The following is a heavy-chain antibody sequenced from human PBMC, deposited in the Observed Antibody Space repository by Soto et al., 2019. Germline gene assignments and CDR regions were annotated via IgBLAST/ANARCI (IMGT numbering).Heavy chain of an antibody. J-gene: IGHJ4*02. CDR3: ARGRSRYSDYHLAY. CDR1: GFIFNDYG. V-gene: IGHV3-33*01. D-gene: IGHD5-12*01. Sequence: QVQLAESGGGVVQPGRSLRLSCIASGFIFNDYGMHWVRQAPGKGLEWVAGIWYDGRNQYYADSVKGRVTISRDNSRNTVSLEMTSLRVEDTAVYYCARGRSRYSDYHLAYWGQGTQVTVSS. CDR2: IWYDGRNQ.